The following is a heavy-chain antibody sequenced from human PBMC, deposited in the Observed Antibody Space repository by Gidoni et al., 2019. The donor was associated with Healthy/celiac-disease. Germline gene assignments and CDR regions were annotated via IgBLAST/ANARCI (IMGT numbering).Heavy chain of an antibody. CDR3: ARDFLGDFWSGYIAGGDLPNYYYYYGMDV. Sequence: EVQLVESGGGLVKPGGSLSLSCAASGFTFSSYRLTWVRQAPGRGREWVSSISSSSSYIYYADSVKGRFTISRDNAKNSLYLQMNSLRAEDTAVYYCARDFLGDFWSGYIAGGDLPNYYYYYGMDVWGQGTTVTVSS. D-gene: IGHD3-3*01. CDR1: GFTFSSYR. J-gene: IGHJ6*02. V-gene: IGHV3-21*01. CDR2: ISSSSSYI.